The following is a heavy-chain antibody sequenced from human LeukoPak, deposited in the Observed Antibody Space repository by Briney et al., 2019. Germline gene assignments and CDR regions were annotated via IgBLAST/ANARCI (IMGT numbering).Heavy chain of an antibody. V-gene: IGHV3-23*01. J-gene: IGHJ5*02. CDR2: INGSGGGP. D-gene: IGHD2-8*01. CDR1: RFTLSRYA. CDR3: ANSDIVLIVYAP. Sequence: GGALRLSCAASRFTLSRYAMSWVRPAARKGLAGVSAINGSGGGPYYAHSVKGRFTISTDNSKNTLYLQMNRLRAEDTAVYYSANSDIVLIVYAPWGQGTLVTVSS.